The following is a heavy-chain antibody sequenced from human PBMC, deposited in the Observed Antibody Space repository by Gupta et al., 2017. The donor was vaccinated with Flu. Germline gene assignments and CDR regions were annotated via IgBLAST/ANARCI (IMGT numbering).Heavy chain of an antibody. J-gene: IGHJ2*01. CDR1: GGSISSGSYY. CDR2: IYTSGST. V-gene: IGHV4-61*02. D-gene: IGHD3-22*01. CDR3: ARVPYDSSGYRHDWYFDL. Sequence: QVQLQESGPGLVKPSQTLSLTCTVSGGSISSGSYYWSWIRQPAGKGLEWIGRIYTSGSTNYNPSLKSRVTISVDTSKNQFSLKLSSVTAADTAVYYCARVPYDSSGYRHDWYFDLWGRGTLVTVSS.